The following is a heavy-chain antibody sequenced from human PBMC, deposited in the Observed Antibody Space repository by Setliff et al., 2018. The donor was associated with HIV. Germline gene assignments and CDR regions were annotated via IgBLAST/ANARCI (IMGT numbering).Heavy chain of an antibody. V-gene: IGHV3-23*01. J-gene: IGHJ4*02. D-gene: IGHD3-10*01. CDR2: ISGSGDTT. Sequence: GSLRLSCGASGFTFSSYAMNWVRQAPGKGLEWVSGISGSGDTTHYINSLKGRFTISRDNSNNTLYLHINSLQAEDTAIYYCAKDDADGSIDHWGLGTLVTVSS. CDR3: AKDDADGSIDH. CDR1: GFTFSSYA.